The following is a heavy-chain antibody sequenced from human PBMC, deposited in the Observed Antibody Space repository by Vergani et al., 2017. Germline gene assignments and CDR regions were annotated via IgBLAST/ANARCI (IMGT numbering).Heavy chain of an antibody. J-gene: IGHJ5*02. CDR2: IYTSGST. V-gene: IGHV4-59*10. D-gene: IGHD3-22*01. CDR3: ARDRSNPYYYDSSGYWNWFDP. CDR1: GGSFSGYY. Sequence: QVQLQQWGAGLLKPSETLSLTCAVYGGSFSGYYWSWIRQPPGKGLEWIGRIYTSGSTNYNPSLKSRVTMSVDTSKNQFSLKLSSVTAADTAVYYCARDRSNPYYYDSSGYWNWFDPWGQGTLVTVSS.